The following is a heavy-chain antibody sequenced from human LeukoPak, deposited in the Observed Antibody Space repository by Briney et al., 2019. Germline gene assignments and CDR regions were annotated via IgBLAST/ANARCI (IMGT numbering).Heavy chain of an antibody. CDR3: ARRTYYYYSSGYYLGTVVDY. CDR1: GGSISSSSYY. Sequence: PSETLSLTCTVSGGSISSSSYYWGWIRQPPGKGLEWIGSIYYSGSTYYNPSLKSRVTISVDTSKNQFSLKLRSVTAADTAVYYCARRTYYYYSSGYYLGTVVDYWGQGTLVTVSS. CDR2: IYYSGST. J-gene: IGHJ4*02. D-gene: IGHD3-22*01. V-gene: IGHV4-39*01.